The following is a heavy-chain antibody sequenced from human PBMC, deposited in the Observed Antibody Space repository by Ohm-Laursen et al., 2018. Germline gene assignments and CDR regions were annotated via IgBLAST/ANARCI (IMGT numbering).Heavy chain of an antibody. Sequence: SLRLSCAASGFTFRNSWMNWVRQAPGKGLEWVANIREDGSEKNYVDSVKGRFTISRDNGKNSLYLQMNSLRAEDTAVYYCVKDAGGTYDYWGQGTLVTVSS. V-gene: IGHV3-7*01. J-gene: IGHJ4*02. CDR1: GFTFRNSW. CDR3: VKDAGGTYDY. CDR2: IREDGSEK.